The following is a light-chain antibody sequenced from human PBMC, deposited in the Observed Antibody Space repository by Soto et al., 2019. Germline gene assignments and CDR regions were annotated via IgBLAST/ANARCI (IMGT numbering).Light chain of an antibody. CDR3: HQYQSFTT. CDR2: EAS. J-gene: IGKJ1*01. Sequence: DTQMTQSPPTLAASVGDRVTITCRASQSVSIWLAWYQQRPGQAPRLLIYEASTLEDGVPSRFSGSGSGTEFTLTISSLQPEDFATYVCHQYQSFTTFGPGTRV. CDR1: QSVSIW. V-gene: IGKV1-5*01.